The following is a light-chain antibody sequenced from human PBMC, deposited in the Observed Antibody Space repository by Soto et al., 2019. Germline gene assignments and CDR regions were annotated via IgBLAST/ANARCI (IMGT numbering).Light chain of an antibody. J-gene: IGLJ1*01. CDR1: SSDVGGYNY. CDR2: EVT. Sequence: QSALTQPASVSGSPGQSITISCTGTSSDVGGYNYVSWYQQHPGKAPKRMIYEVTNRPSGVSNRFSASKSGNTASLTISGLQAEDGADYYCSSYTSSSTQVFGTGTKVTVL. CDR3: SSYTSSSTQV. V-gene: IGLV2-14*01.